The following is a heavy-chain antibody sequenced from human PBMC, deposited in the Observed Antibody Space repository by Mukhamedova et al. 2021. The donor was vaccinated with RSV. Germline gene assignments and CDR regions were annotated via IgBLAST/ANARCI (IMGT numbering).Heavy chain of an antibody. J-gene: IGHJ4*02. D-gene: IGHD3-3*01. Sequence: TISRDNSKNTLYLQMNSLRAEDTAVYYCAKDRSGYYGAFFDYWGQGTLVTVSS. V-gene: IGHV3-23*01. CDR3: AKDRSGYYGAFFDY.